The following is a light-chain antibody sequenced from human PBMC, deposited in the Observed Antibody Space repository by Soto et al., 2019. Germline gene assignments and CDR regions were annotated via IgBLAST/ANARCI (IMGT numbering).Light chain of an antibody. CDR3: SSYTSSSTVL. V-gene: IGLV2-14*01. CDR2: EVS. J-gene: IGLJ2*01. Sequence: QSVLTQPASVSGSPGQSITISCTGTSSDVGGYNYVSWYQQYPGKAPKLMLYEVSNRPSGVSNRFSGSKSGNTASLTISGLQAEDEADYYSSSYTSSSTVLFGGGTQLTVL. CDR1: SSDVGGYNY.